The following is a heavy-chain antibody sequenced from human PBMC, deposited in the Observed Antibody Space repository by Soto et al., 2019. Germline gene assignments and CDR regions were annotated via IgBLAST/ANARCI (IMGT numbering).Heavy chain of an antibody. CDR2: ISTYNGNT. CDR1: GYTFTTYD. J-gene: IGHJ1*01. V-gene: IGHV1-18*01. Sequence: ASVKVSCKASGYTFTTYDISWVRQAPGQGLEWMGRISTYNGNTNYPQSLQGRLTMTTDTSTTTAYMELSSLRSEDTAVYYCATERGYSSSWTTEYFQHWGQGTLVTVSS. CDR3: ATERGYSSSWTTEYFQH. D-gene: IGHD6-13*01.